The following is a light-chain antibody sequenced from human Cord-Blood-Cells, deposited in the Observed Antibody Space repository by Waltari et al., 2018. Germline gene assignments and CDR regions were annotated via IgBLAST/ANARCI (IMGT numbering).Light chain of an antibody. J-gene: IGKJ1*01. V-gene: IGKV1-39*01. Sequence: DIQMTQSPSSLSASVGDRVTITCRASQSISSYLNWYHQKPGKDPKLLIYAASSLQSGVPSRFSGSGYGTDFPLTISSLQPEDFATYYCQQSYSTWTFGQGTKVEI. CDR1: QSISSY. CDR3: QQSYSTWT. CDR2: AAS.